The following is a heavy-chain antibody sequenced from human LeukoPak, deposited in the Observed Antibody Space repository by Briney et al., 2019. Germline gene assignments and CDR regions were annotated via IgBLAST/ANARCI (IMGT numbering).Heavy chain of an antibody. CDR2: IYSGGDT. J-gene: IGHJ3*02. CDR1: GFTVSTNY. V-gene: IGHV3-66*01. D-gene: IGHD3-22*01. Sequence: GGSLRLSCAASGFTVSTNYMNWVRQAPGKGLEWVSIIYSGGDTYYADSVKGRFTISRDNSKNTLYLQMNSLRAEDTAVYYCARDGLYDNSGYYYGDAFDIWGQGTMVTVSS. CDR3: ARDGLYDNSGYYYGDAFDI.